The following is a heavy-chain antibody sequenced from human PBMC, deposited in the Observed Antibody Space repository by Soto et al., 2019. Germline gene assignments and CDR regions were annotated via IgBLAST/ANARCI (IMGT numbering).Heavy chain of an antibody. J-gene: IGHJ4*02. Sequence: EVHLLESGGDLVQPGGSVRLSCAASGFSFTAYIMSWFRQAPGQGLEWVSAISVSGDKTYYADSVKGRFTISRDDAKNTLYLQLNSLRVDDTAIYYCAKGGWLDDCGQGTLVTVSS. CDR2: ISVSGDKT. V-gene: IGHV3-23*01. CDR3: AKGGWLDD. D-gene: IGHD5-12*01. CDR1: GFSFTAYI.